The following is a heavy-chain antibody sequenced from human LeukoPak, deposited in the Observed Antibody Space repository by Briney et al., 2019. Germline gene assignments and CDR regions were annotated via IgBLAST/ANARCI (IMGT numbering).Heavy chain of an antibody. CDR2: IWYDGSNK. Sequence: GTSLRLSCAASGFTFSTHGMHWVRQAPGKGLEWAAGIWYDGSNKYYADSVKGRFTISRDNSKNTLYLQMNSLRGEDTAVYYCARDTNWGFWWAFDIWGQGTMVTVSS. CDR1: GFTFSTHG. V-gene: IGHV3-33*01. CDR3: ARDTNWGFWWAFDI. J-gene: IGHJ3*02. D-gene: IGHD7-27*01.